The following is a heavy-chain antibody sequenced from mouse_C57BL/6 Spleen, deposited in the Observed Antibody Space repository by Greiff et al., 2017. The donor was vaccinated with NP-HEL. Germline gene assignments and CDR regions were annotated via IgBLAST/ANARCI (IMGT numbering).Heavy chain of an antibody. V-gene: IGHV1-69*01. CDR3: ALYKAWFAY. D-gene: IGHD1-3*01. Sequence: VQLQQPGAELVMPGASVKLSCKASGYTFTSYWMHWVKQRPGQGLEWIGEIDPSDSYTNYNQKFKGKSTLTVDKSSSTAYMQLSSLTSEDSAVYYCALYKAWFAYWGQGTLVTVSA. CDR1: GYTFTSYW. J-gene: IGHJ3*01. CDR2: IDPSDSYT.